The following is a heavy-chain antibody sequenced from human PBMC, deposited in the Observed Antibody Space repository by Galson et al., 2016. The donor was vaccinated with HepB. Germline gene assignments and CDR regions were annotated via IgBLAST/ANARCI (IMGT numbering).Heavy chain of an antibody. Sequence: MSWVRQAPGKGLEWVSLISSGGRTHYADSVKGRFTISRDNSKNTLYLQLNSLRAEDTAVYYCARDPPRWGDYHSSGSFDHWGQGTLVTVSS. J-gene: IGHJ4*02. V-gene: IGHV3-66*01. D-gene: IGHD3-22*01. CDR3: ARDPPRWGDYHSSGSFDH. CDR2: ISSGGRT.